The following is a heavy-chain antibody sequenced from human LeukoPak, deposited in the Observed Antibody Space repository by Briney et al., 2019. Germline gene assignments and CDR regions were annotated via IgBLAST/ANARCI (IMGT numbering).Heavy chain of an antibody. J-gene: IGHJ3*02. D-gene: IGHD5-18*01. CDR2: INPNSGGT. CDR1: GYTFTGYY. V-gene: IGHV1-2*02. CDR3: ARGIQLWPSRDAFDI. Sequence: GASVKVSCKASGYTFTGYYMHWVRQAPGQGLEWMGWINPNSGGTNYAQKFQGRVTMTRDTSISTAYMELSRLRSDDTAVYYCARGIQLWPSRDAFDIWGQGTMVTVSS.